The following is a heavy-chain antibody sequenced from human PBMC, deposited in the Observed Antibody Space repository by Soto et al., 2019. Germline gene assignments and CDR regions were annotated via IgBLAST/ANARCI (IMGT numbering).Heavy chain of an antibody. V-gene: IGHV1-69*01. CDR2: IVPVFGPA. J-gene: IGHJ4*02. CDR3: ATMGGYSSSYFEY. D-gene: IGHD6-19*01. CDR1: GGTFGNYL. Sequence: QVQLMQSGAEVKKPGSSVKVSCKASGGTFGNYLISWVRQAPGHGLEWMGGIVPVFGPANYAQQFQGRVTVTADASTDTVYMELSSLRSDDTAVYFCATMGGYSSSYFEYWGQGTLVTVSS.